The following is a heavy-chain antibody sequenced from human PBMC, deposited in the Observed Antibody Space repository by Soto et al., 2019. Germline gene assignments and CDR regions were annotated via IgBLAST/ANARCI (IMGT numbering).Heavy chain of an antibody. V-gene: IGHV3-7*03. D-gene: IGHD6-13*01. CDR3: ARIPPIEAAAALYGFDP. CDR2: IKQDGSQK. J-gene: IGHJ5*02. Sequence: EVQLVESGGGWVQPGGSLRLSCAASGFTFSNYWMSWVRQAPGKGLEWVANIKQDGSQKYYVDSVKGRFTISRDNAKNSLYLEMNSLRAAVTALYSCARIPPIEAAAALYGFDPWGQGTLVTVSS. CDR1: GFTFSNYW.